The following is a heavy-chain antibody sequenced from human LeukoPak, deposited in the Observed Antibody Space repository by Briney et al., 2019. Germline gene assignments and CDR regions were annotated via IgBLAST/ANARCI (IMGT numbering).Heavy chain of an antibody. CDR3: AKDSGSSGWYRPYYYMDV. J-gene: IGHJ6*03. Sequence: PGGSLRLSCAASGFTFSSYAMNWVRQAPGKGLEWVSTISGSGYNTYYAGSVKGQFTISRDNSKNTLYLQLNSLRAEDTAVYYCAKDSGSSGWYRPYYYMDVWGKGTTVTVSS. CDR1: GFTFSSYA. V-gene: IGHV3-23*01. D-gene: IGHD6-19*01. CDR2: ISGSGYNT.